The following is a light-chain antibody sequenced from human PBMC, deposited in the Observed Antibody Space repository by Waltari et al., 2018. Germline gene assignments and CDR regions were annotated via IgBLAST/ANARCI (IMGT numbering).Light chain of an antibody. CDR3: QAWDTFIV. CDR2: VYSDGRY. Sequence: QLALTQSPSASASLGASVKLSCTLSSGQSDYDIAWHQQQPEKGPRFLMKVYSDGRYYKGDGIPDRFSGSSSGPERYLTISSLQSEDEADYFCQAWDTFIVFGGGTKLTVL. V-gene: IGLV4-69*02. J-gene: IGLJ2*01. CDR1: SGQSDYD.